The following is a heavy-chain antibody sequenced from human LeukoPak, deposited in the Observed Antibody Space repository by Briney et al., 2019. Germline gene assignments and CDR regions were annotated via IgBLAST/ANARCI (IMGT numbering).Heavy chain of an antibody. J-gene: IGHJ4*02. CDR1: GFTLSTYW. D-gene: IGHD3-9*01. V-gene: IGHV3-74*01. CDR3: ARDMTGPFDY. Sequence: GGSLRLSCAASGFTLSTYWVHWVRQAPGKGLVWVSRVNPDGSTTDYADSVKGRFTISRDNAKNTLYLQMNSLRVEDTAVCYCARDMTGPFDYWGQGTLVTVSS. CDR2: VNPDGSTT.